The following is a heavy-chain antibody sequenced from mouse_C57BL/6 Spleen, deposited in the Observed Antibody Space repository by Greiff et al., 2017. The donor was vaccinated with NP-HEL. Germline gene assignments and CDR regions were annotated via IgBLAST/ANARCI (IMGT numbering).Heavy chain of an antibody. V-gene: IGHV5-4*01. CDR1: GFTFSSYA. CDR2: ISDGGSYT. Sequence: EVQLVESGGGLVKPGGSLKLSCAASGFTFSSYAMSWVRQTPEKRLEWVATISDGGSYTYYPDNVKGRFTISRDNAKNNLYLQMSHLKSEDTAMYYCARDRGGHYDVENFDVWGTGTTVTVSS. CDR3: ARDRGGHYDVENFDV. J-gene: IGHJ1*03. D-gene: IGHD2-4*01.